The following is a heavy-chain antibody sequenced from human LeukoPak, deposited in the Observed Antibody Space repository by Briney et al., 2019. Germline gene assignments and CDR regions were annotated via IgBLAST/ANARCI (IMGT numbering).Heavy chain of an antibody. J-gene: IGHJ4*02. Sequence: QAGGSLRLSCAASGFTFSNYWMTWVRQAPGKGLEWVANIKPDGSAQYYVDSVKGRFTISRDNAKNSVYLQMNSLRAEDTAVYYCARGFGCSGGNCSPRAFDYWGQGTLVTASS. CDR3: ARGFGCSGGNCSPRAFDY. V-gene: IGHV3-7*02. D-gene: IGHD2-15*01. CDR1: GFTFSNYW. CDR2: IKPDGSAQ.